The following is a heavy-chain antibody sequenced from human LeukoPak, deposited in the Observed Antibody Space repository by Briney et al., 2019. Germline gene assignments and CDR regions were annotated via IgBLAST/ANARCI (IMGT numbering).Heavy chain of an antibody. D-gene: IGHD4-17*01. Sequence: GASVRVSCKASGYTFTSYDINWVRQATGQGLEWMGWMNPKSGNTGYAQKFQGRVTISRDTSASIAYMELSSLRSDDMAVYYCARGIWSTTLTAYYLDYWGQGTLVTVSS. V-gene: IGHV1-8*01. J-gene: IGHJ4*02. CDR3: ARGIWSTTLTAYYLDY. CDR2: MNPKSGNT. CDR1: GYTFTSYD.